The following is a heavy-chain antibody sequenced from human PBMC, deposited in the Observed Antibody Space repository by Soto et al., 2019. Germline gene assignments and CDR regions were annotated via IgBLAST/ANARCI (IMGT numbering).Heavy chain of an antibody. V-gene: IGHV3-48*01. CDR2: ISSSSSTI. CDR1: GFTFSSYS. CDR3: ERDLNSGRFDY. J-gene: IGHJ4*02. Sequence: EVPLVESGGGLVQPGGSLRLSCAASGFTFSSYSMNWVRQAPGKGLEWVSYISSSSSTIYYADSVKGRFTTSRDNAKNSLYLQMNSLRAGDTAVCYCERDLNSGRFDYWGQGPRVTVSS. D-gene: IGHD2-15*01.